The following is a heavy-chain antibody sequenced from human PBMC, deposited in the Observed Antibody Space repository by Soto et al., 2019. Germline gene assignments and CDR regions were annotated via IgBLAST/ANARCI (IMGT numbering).Heavy chain of an antibody. CDR2: IRSKAYGGTT. J-gene: IGHJ6*02. CDR3: TRVLGSEGELLHYYYYYGMDV. V-gene: IGHV3-49*03. CDR1: GFTFGDYA. D-gene: IGHD1-26*01. Sequence: GGSLRLSCTASGFTFGDYAMSWFRQAPGKGLEWVGFIRSKAYGGTTEYAASVKGRFTISRDDSKSIAYLQMNSLKTEDTAVYYCTRVLGSEGELLHYYYYYGMDVWGQGTTVTVSS.